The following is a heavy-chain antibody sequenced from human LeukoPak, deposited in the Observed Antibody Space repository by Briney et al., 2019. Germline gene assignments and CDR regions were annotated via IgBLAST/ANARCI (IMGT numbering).Heavy chain of an antibody. CDR2: IIHSGNN. CDR1: GGSLSGYY. D-gene: IGHD4-17*01. CDR3: AKSGPQVTTWYFDN. J-gene: IGHJ2*01. V-gene: IGHV4-34*12. Sequence: SETLSLTCALYGGSLSGYYWSWIRQPPQEGLEWGGEIIHSGNNNYHPSLKSRFTISVDTSKNQFSLKLSAVTAADTAIYYCAKSGPQVTTWYFDNWGHGTLVTVSS.